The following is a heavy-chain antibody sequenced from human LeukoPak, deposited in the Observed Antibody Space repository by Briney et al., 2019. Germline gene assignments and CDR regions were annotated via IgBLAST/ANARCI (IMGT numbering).Heavy chain of an antibody. CDR2: INHSGSA. Sequence: SETLSLTCAVYGASLSGYYWSWIRQPPGKGLEWIGEINHSGSANYNSSLKSRITISLDTSKNQFSLKLSSVTAADTAVYYCARVLLWFGEYPFDPWGQGTLVTVSS. D-gene: IGHD3-10*01. V-gene: IGHV4-34*01. CDR1: GASLSGYY. CDR3: ARVLLWFGEYPFDP. J-gene: IGHJ5*02.